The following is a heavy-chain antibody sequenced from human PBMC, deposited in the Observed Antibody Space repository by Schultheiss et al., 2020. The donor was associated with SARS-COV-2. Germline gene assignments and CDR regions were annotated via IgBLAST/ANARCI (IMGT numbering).Heavy chain of an antibody. J-gene: IGHJ5*02. CDR1: GFTFSSYA. V-gene: IGHV3-48*04. CDR2: ISSSGSTI. CDR3: ATIQYYYDT. D-gene: IGHD3-22*01. Sequence: GGSLRLSCAASGFTFSSYAMSWVRQAPGKGLEWVSYISSSGSTIYYADSVKGRFTISRDNAKNSLYLQMNSLRAEDTAVYYCATIQYYYDTWGQGTLVTVSS.